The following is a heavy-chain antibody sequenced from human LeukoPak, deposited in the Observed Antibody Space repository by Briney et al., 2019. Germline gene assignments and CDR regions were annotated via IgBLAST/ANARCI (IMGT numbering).Heavy chain of an antibody. CDR1: GFNFDDFG. CDR3: ARAASGYPFDY. D-gene: IGHD3-22*01. V-gene: IGHV3-20*04. Sequence: AGGSLRLSCAASGFNFDDFGLSWVRQAPGKGLERVADISWNGGSTSYADSVKARFTISRDNAKNSLYLQMSSLRAEDTALYYCARAASGYPFDYWGQGTLVTVSS. J-gene: IGHJ4*02. CDR2: ISWNGGST.